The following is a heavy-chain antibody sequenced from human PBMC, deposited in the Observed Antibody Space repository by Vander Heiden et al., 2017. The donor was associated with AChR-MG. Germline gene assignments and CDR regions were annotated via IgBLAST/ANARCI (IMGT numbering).Heavy chain of an antibody. CDR2: IRSKAYGGTT. V-gene: IGHV3-49*03. D-gene: IGHD6-6*01. CDR3: TRARPSYYYGMDV. Sequence: EVQLVESGGGLVQPGRSLRLSCTASGFTFGDYAMSWFRQAPGKGLEWVGFIRSKAYGGTTEYAASVKGRFTISRDDSKSIAYLQMNSLKTEDTAVYYCTRARPSYYYGMDVWGQGTTVTVSS. CDR1: GFTFGDYA. J-gene: IGHJ6*02.